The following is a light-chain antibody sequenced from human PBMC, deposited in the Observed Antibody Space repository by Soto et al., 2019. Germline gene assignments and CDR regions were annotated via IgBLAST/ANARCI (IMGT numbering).Light chain of an antibody. CDR3: ETWDSNTHV. Sequence: QPVLTQSSSASASLGSSVKLTCTLSSGHSSYIIAWYQQQPGKAPRYLMKLEGSGSYNKGSGVPDRFSGSSSGADRYLTIANLQVEDEADYYCETWDSNTHVFGGGTKLTVL. J-gene: IGLJ3*02. CDR1: SGHSSYI. CDR2: LEGSGSY. V-gene: IGLV4-60*02.